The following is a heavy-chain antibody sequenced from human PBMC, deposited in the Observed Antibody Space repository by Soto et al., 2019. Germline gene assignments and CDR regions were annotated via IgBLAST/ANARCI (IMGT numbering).Heavy chain of an antibody. D-gene: IGHD3-10*01. J-gene: IGHJ6*02. CDR3: ARVRRTIGYYYGSGSYYYYGMDV. V-gene: IGHV4-34*01. CDR1: GGSFSGYY. Sequence: SETLSLTCAVYGGSFSGYYWSWIRQPPGKGLEWIGEINHSGSTNYNPSLKSRVTISVDTSKNQFSLKLSSVTAADTAVYYCARVRRTIGYYYGSGSYYYYGMDVWGQGTTVTVSS. CDR2: INHSGST.